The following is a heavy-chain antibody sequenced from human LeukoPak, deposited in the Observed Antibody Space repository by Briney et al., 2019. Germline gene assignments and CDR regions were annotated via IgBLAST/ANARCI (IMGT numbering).Heavy chain of an antibody. V-gene: IGHV4-39*07. CDR3: ARGIGYYYDSSGCHVDY. Sequence: SETLSLTCTVSGGSISSSSYYWGWIRQPPGKGLEWIGSIYYSGSTYYNPSLKSRVTISVDTSKNQFSLKLSSVTAADTAVYYCARGIGYYYDSSGCHVDYWGQGTLVTVSS. CDR2: IYYSGST. J-gene: IGHJ4*02. CDR1: GGSISSSSYY. D-gene: IGHD3-22*01.